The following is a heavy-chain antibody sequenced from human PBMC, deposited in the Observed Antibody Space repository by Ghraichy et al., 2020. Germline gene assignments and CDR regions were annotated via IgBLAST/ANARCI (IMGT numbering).Heavy chain of an antibody. D-gene: IGHD4-17*01. CDR1: GGSITSSSYY. V-gene: IGHV4-39*01. Sequence: SETLSLTCTVSGGSITSSSYYWGWIRQPPGKGLEWIGSIYYSGNTYYNPSLQSRVTLSVDTSKNQFSLKLASVTAADTAVFYCARNEYGTAKIYYFDYWGPGTLVTVSS. CDR3: ARNEYGTAKIYYFDY. CDR2: IYYSGNT. J-gene: IGHJ4*02.